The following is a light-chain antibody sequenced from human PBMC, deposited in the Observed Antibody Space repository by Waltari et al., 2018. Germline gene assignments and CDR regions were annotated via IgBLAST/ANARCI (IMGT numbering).Light chain of an antibody. CDR3: QQDDTYLPWT. V-gene: IGKV1-5*03. Sequence: DIQMTQSPSTLSASVGDRVTIACRASQSISGWLAWYQQKPGKAPSLLIYKASTLQSGVPPRFSGSGSGTEVTLTISSLQPDDFATYYCQQDDTYLPWTFGQGTKVEIK. J-gene: IGKJ1*01. CDR1: QSISGW. CDR2: KAS.